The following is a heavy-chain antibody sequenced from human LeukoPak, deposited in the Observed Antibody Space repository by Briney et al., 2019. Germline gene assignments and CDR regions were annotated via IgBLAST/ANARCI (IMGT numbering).Heavy chain of an antibody. J-gene: IGHJ4*02. CDR3: ASYDTDVLGDY. V-gene: IGHV3-21*01. CDR2: ISSSSSYI. CDR1: GFTFSSYS. D-gene: IGHD3-9*01. Sequence: PGGSLRLSCAASGFTFSSYSMNWVRQAPGKGLEWVSSISSSSSYIYYADSVKGRFTISRDNAKNSLYPQMNSLRAEDTAVYYCASYDTDVLGDYWGQGTLVTVSS.